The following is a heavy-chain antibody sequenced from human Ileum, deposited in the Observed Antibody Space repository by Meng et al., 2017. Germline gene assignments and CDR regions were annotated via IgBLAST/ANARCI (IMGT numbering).Heavy chain of an antibody. D-gene: IGHD6-13*01. Sequence: HLQQSGPGLVKPSQILSLTCAISGDSVPGNSGAWNWIRQSPSRGLECLGRTYYKSKWYNEYAESVKSRITISPDTSKNQLSLQLNSVTPEDTAVYYCARGWAAAGFDYWGQGTLVTVSS. CDR1: GDSVPGNSGA. J-gene: IGHJ4*02. CDR3: ARGWAAAGFDY. CDR2: TYYKSKWYN. V-gene: IGHV6-1*01.